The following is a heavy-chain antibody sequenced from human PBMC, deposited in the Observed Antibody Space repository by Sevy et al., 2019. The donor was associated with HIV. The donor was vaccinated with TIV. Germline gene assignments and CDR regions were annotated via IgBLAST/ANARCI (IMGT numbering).Heavy chain of an antibody. Sequence: GGSLRLSCAASGFTFNKYSMSWVRQPPGKGLEWVSTLSFGCGEINYADSVKDRFTISRDNSKSSVYLQMNNLRPEDTAVYYCAREGCTKPHDYWGQGTLVTVSS. CDR3: AREGCTKPHDY. CDR2: LSFGCGEI. V-gene: IGHV3-23*01. J-gene: IGHJ4*02. CDR1: GFTFNKYS. D-gene: IGHD2-8*01.